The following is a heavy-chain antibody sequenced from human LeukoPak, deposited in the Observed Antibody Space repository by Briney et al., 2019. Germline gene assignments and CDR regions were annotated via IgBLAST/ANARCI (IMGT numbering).Heavy chain of an antibody. D-gene: IGHD1-1*01. CDR1: GFGFNSYA. J-gene: IGHJ4*02. V-gene: IGHV3-23*01. Sequence: GGSLRLSCTASGFGFNSYAMNWVRQAPGKGLEWVASIIGPGGDTYHAGSVRGRFTISRDNSKNTLYLQMSHLRVEDTALYYCAKAAAERCASIKCYPFDSWGQGTLVAVSS. CDR3: AKAAAERCASIKCYPFDS. CDR2: IIGPGGDT.